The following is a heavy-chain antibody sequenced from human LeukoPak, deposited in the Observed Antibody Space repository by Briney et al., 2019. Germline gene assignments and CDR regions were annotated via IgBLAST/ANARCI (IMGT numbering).Heavy chain of an antibody. V-gene: IGHV3-74*01. J-gene: IGHJ4*02. CDR1: GFTFSAYW. D-gene: IGHD3-22*01. CDR3: TSKTTDYYDSSGVGGY. Sequence: PGGSLRLSCAASGFTFSAYWVHWVRHAPGKGLGWVSRIISDGSSTNYADSVKGRFTISRENAKNTLYLHMNSLRAEDTAVYYCTSKTTDYYDSSGVGGYWGQGTLVTVSS. CDR2: IISDGSST.